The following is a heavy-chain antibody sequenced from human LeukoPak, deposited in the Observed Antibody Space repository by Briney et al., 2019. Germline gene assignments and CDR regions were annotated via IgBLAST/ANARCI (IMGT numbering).Heavy chain of an antibody. D-gene: IGHD2-2*01. CDR2: IHYSGRT. V-gene: IGHV4-59*08. CDR3: ATLRGSSTAVFDY. J-gene: IGHJ4*02. Sequence: PSETLSLTCTVSGGSISSDYWSWIRQPPGKGLEWIGYIHYSGRTNYNPSLKSRITISVDTSKTQSSLKLSSVTAADTAVYYCATLRGSSTAVFDYWGQGTLVTVSS. CDR1: GGSISSDY.